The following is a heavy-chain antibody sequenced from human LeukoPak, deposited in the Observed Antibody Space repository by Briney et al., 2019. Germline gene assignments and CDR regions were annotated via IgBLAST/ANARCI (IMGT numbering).Heavy chain of an antibody. J-gene: IGHJ6*02. V-gene: IGHV3-21*01. CDR1: GFTFSSYS. CDR3: ARDRAPKARVGGMDV. CDR2: ISSSSSYI. D-gene: IGHD5-24*01. Sequence: GGPLRLSCAASGFTFSSYSMNWVRQAPGKGLEWVSSISSSSSYIYYADSVKGRFTISRDNAKNSLYLQMNSLRVEDTGIYYCARDRAPKARVGGMDVWGQGTTVIVSS.